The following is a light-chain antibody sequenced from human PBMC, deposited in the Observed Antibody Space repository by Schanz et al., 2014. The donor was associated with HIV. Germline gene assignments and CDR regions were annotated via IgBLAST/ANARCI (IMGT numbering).Light chain of an antibody. V-gene: IGKV3-11*01. CDR1: QSLGNY. Sequence: EIVLTQSPATLSLSPGDRATLSCRASQSLGNYLAWYQQRPGQPPRLLIYDVSDRATGVPARFSGSGSGTDFTLTITSLEPEDFAVYYCQQRSDPMYTFGQGTKLEMK. CDR3: QQRSDPMYT. J-gene: IGKJ2*01. CDR2: DVS.